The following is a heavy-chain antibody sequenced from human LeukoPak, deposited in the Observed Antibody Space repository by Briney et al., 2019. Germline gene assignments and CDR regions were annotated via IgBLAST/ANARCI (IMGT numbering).Heavy chain of an antibody. D-gene: IGHD4/OR15-4a*01. CDR3: ATSYGGYIDY. CDR1: GGTFSSYA. V-gene: IGHV1-69*05. CDR2: IIPIFGTA. Sequence: GASVKVSCKASGGTFSSYAISWVRQAPGQGLEWMGGIIPIFGTANYAQKFQGRVTITTDESTSTAYMELSSLRSEDTAVYYCATSYGGYIDYWGQGTLVTVSS. J-gene: IGHJ4*02.